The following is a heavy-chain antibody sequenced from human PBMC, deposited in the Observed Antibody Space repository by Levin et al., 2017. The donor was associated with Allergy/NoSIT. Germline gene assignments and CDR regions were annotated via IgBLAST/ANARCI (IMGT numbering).Heavy chain of an antibody. CDR2: IIPILGIA. Sequence: SVKVSCKASGGTFSSYTISWVRQAPGQGLEWMGRIIPILGIANYAQKFQGRVTITADKSTSTAYMELSSLRSEDTAVYYCARAEGFGENSRLDYWGQGTLVTVSS. CDR3: ARAEGFGENSRLDY. J-gene: IGHJ4*02. CDR1: GGTFSSYT. V-gene: IGHV1-69*02. D-gene: IGHD3-10*01.